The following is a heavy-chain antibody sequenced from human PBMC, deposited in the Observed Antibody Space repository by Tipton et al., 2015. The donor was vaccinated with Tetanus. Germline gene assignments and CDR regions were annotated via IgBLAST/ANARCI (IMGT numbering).Heavy chain of an antibody. V-gene: IGHV3-66*01. Sequence: SLRLSCAASGLNVSENYMSWVRQAPGKGLEWVSVVQSGGRADCADSVKGRFSISRDKSKNTLYLQMGSLRAEDMAVYYCARARVWPLQWLFFYFGMGVWGPGTTVSVSS. D-gene: IGHD3-3*01. CDR2: VQSGGRA. CDR1: GLNVSENY. CDR3: ARARVWPLQWLFFYFGMGV. J-gene: IGHJ6*02.